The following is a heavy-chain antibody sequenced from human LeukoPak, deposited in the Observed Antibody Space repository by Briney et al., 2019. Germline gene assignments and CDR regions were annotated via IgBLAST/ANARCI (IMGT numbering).Heavy chain of an antibody. Sequence: PGGSLRLSCAASGFIFSNTYMNWVRQAPGKGLEWVGRIKSKPDGGTTDYATRVKGRFTISRDDSKNTVYLQMNSLKSEDTAVYYCATDRPDYWGQGTLVTVSS. J-gene: IGHJ4*02. CDR3: ATDRPDY. CDR1: GFIFSNTY. CDR2: IKSKPDGGTT. V-gene: IGHV3-15*01.